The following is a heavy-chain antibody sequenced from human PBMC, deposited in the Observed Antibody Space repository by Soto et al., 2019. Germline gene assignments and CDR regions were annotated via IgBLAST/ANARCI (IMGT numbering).Heavy chain of an antibody. CDR3: ARGGDTAMGGYYYYDGMDV. D-gene: IGHD5-18*01. CDR1: GYTFTGYY. CDR2: INPNSGGT. J-gene: IGHJ6*02. Sequence: QVQLVQSGAEVKKPGASVKVSCKASGYTFTGYYMHWVRQAPGQGLECMGWINPNSGGTNYAQKFQGRVTMTRETSISTAYMELSRLRSDDTAVYYCARGGDTAMGGYYYYDGMDVWGQGTTVTVSS. V-gene: IGHV1-2*02.